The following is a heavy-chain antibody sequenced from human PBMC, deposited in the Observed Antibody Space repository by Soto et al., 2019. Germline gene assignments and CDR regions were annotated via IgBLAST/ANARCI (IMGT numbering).Heavy chain of an antibody. CDR2: SSNSGSFT. V-gene: IGHV3-11*06. J-gene: IGHJ4*02. D-gene: IGHD1-1*01. Sequence: GGSLRLACAASGFTFSYHYMSWIRQAPGKGLEWIGYSSNSGSFTRYADSVKGRFSISRDNAKNSLYLQINSLRGDDTAIYYCVRSGDNYNLLDYWGQGTPVTVSS. CDR1: GFTFSYHY. CDR3: VRSGDNYNLLDY.